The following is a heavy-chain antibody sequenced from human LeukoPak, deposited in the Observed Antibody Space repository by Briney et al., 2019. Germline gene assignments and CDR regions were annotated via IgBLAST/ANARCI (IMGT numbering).Heavy chain of an antibody. J-gene: IGHJ6*03. V-gene: IGHV4-59*01. CDR1: GGSLSCYY. D-gene: IGHD6-6*01. Sequence: SETLSLTCPGSGGSLSCYYWSWIRQPPGRGLDWMGYIYYSGSTNYNLSLKSRGTISVDTSKNQFSLQLSSVTAADTAVYSCAREEWQLGAWGYYYYMDVWGKGTTVTVSS. CDR2: IYYSGST. CDR3: AREEWQLGAWGYYYYMDV.